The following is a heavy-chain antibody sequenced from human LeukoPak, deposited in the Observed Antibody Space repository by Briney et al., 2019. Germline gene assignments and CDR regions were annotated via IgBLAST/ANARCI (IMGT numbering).Heavy chain of an antibody. CDR3: ARGQDWAAAGTGXYFDX. J-gene: IGHJ4*02. CDR2: IIPIFGTA. D-gene: IGHD6-13*01. CDR1: GYTFTSYY. Sequence: VASVKVSCKASGYTFTSYYTHWVRQAPGQGLEWMGRIIPIFGTANYAQKFQGRVTITTDESTSTAYMELSSLRSEDTAVYYCARGQDWAAAGTGXYFDXXGXGTXVTV. V-gene: IGHV1-69*05.